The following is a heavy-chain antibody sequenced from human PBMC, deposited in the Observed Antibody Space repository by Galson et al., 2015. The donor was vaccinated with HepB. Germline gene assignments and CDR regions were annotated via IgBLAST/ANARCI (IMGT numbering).Heavy chain of an antibody. V-gene: IGHV1-69*13. CDR2: IIPIFGTA. D-gene: IGHD3-3*01. CDR1: GGTFSSYA. Sequence: SVKVSCKASGGTFSSYAISWVRQAPGQGLEWMGGIIPIFGTANYAQKFQGRVTITADESTSTAYMELSSLRSEDTAVYYCAREGRGAVYDFWSGYYFDYWGQGTLVTVSS. CDR3: AREGRGAVYDFWSGYYFDY. J-gene: IGHJ4*02.